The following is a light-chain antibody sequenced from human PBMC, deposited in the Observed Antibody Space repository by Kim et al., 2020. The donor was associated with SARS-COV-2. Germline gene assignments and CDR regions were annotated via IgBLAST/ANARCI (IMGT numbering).Light chain of an antibody. V-gene: IGKV3-20*01. J-gene: IGKJ4*01. CDR3: QQYGSSPLT. CDR2: GAS. CDR1: QSVSSSY. Sequence: LSQGERATLSCRASQSVSSSYLAWYQQKPGQAPRLLIYGASSRATGIPDRFSGSGSGTDFTLTISRLEPEDFAVYYCQQYGSSPLTFGGGTKLEI.